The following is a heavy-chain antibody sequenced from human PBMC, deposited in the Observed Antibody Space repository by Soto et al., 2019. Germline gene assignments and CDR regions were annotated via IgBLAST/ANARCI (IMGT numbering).Heavy chain of an antibody. V-gene: IGHV1-2*02. CDR3: AREGGSETLQPSYNWFDT. Sequence: ASVKVSCKASGYTFTDYHIHWVRQAPGQGLEFMGWINANNGGAGSAQQFQGRVTVTRDTSITTVYMELSNLRSDDTAVDYCAREGGSETLQPSYNWFDTWGQGTLVTVSS. CDR2: INANNGGA. J-gene: IGHJ5*02. CDR1: GYTFTDYH. D-gene: IGHD6-25*01.